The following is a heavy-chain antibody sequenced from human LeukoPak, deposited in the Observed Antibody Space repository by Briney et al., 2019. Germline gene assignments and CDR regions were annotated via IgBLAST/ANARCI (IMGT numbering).Heavy chain of an antibody. D-gene: IGHD2-2*01. CDR3: ARHLGYCSSTSCYPWFDP. J-gene: IGHJ5*02. CDR1: SGSISSYY. V-gene: IGHV4-59*01. Sequence: SETLSLTCTVSSGSISSYYWSWIRQSPGKGLEWIGYIYYSGTTDYNPSLKNRVTISVGTSKNQFSLKLSSVTAADTAVYYCARHLGYCSSTSCYPWFDPWGQGTLVTVSS. CDR2: IYYSGTT.